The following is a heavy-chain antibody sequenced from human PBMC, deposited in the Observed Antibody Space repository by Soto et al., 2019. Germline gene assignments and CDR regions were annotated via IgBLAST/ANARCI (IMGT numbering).Heavy chain of an antibody. Sequence: QVQLVQSGAEVKKPGSSVKVSCKASGGTFSSYAISWVRQSPVQGLEWMGGIIPIFGTANYAQKFQGRVKIIANESTSTPSMELSRMRAEDTAVYYCARGVTHHYDSSGGTFDIMGQMTMVTVSS. CDR1: GGTFSSYA. D-gene: IGHD3-22*01. J-gene: IGHJ3*02. CDR3: ARGVTHHYDSSGGTFDI. CDR2: IIPIFGTA. V-gene: IGHV1-69*12.